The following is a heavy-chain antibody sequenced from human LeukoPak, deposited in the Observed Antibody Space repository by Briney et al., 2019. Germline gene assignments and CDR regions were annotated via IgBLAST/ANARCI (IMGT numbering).Heavy chain of an antibody. V-gene: IGHV4-59*08. CDR2: IYYSGTT. D-gene: IGHD3-3*01. Sequence: PSETLSLTCTVSGGSISTFYWSWIRQRPGKGLEWIGYIYYSGTTNYNPSLKSRVTIPVDMSKSQFSLNLSSVTAADTALYYCARHGPLYDIWSAQFYFDYWGQGTLVAVSS. CDR3: ARHGPLYDIWSAQFYFDY. J-gene: IGHJ4*02. CDR1: GGSISTFY.